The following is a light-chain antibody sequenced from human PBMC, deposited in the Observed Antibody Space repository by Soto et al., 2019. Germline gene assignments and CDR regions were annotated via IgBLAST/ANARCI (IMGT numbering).Light chain of an antibody. CDR1: QSISSN. J-gene: IGKJ4*01. V-gene: IGKV3-15*01. Sequence: EVVMTQSPATLSVSPGERAALSCRASQSISSNLAWYQQKPGQPPRLLISGASTRATGIPATFSGSGSGTNFTLTISSLQYEDFAVYYCQQYNNWPLTFGGGTKVEIK. CDR2: GAS. CDR3: QQYNNWPLT.